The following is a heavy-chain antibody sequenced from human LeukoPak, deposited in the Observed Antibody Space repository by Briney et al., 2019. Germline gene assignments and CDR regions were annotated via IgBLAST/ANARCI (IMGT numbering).Heavy chain of an antibody. CDR1: GGTFISYA. Sequence: ASVKVSCKASGGTFISYAISWVRQAPGQGLEWMGGIIPIFGTANYAQKFQGRVTITADKSTCTAYMGLSSLRSEDTAVYYCARTSITMVRGDEGDYWGQGTLVTVSS. V-gene: IGHV1-69*06. D-gene: IGHD3-10*01. CDR2: IIPIFGTA. CDR3: ARTSITMVRGDEGDY. J-gene: IGHJ4*02.